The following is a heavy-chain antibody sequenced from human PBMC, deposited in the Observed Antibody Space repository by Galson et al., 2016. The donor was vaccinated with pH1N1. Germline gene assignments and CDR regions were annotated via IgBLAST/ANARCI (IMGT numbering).Heavy chain of an antibody. V-gene: IGHV2-5*02. Sequence: PALVKPTQTLTLTCTFSGFSLNSSGMGVGWIRQPPGKALEWFALIYWGDDKRYSPSPKTRLTINKDTSKNQVVLMMTNTDPVYTATYYCAHREGMITNAFDFCGQGTMVTVSS. CDR2: IYWGDDK. CDR3: AHREGMITNAFDF. J-gene: IGHJ3*01. CDR1: GFSLNSSGMG. D-gene: IGHD3-16*01.